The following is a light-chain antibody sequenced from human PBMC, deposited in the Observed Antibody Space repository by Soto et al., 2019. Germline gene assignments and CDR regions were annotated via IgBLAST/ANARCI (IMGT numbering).Light chain of an antibody. CDR1: SSDVGGYNY. V-gene: IGLV2-14*03. CDR3: SSYRSSNTVV. CDR2: DVT. J-gene: IGLJ2*01. Sequence: QSVLTQPASVSGSPGQSITISCTGTSSDVGGYNYVSWYQHHPGKAPKLMIYDVTSRPAGVSNRFSSSKSGNTASLTISGLQAEDEADYYCSSYRSSNTVVFGGGTKLTVL.